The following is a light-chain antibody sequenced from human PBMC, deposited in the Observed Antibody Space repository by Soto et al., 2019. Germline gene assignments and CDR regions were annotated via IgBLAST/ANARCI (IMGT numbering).Light chain of an antibody. CDR3: QSFDNSHAV. CDR1: SSNIGAGYD. J-gene: IGLJ2*01. V-gene: IGLV1-40*01. Sequence: QSVLTQPPSVSGAPGQRVTISCTGSSSNIGAGYDVHWYQQLPGTAPKLLIYANNNRPSGVPDRFSASKSGTSASLAITGIQAEDEADYFCQSFDNSHAVFGGGTKVTVL. CDR2: ANN.